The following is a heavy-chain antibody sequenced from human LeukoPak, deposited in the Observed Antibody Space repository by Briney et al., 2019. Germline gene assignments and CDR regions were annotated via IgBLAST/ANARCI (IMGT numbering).Heavy chain of an antibody. D-gene: IGHD4-17*01. CDR1: GGSFSGYY. Sequence: SETLSLTCAVYGGSFSGYYWSWIRQPPGKGLEWIGEINHSGSTNYNPSLKSRVTISVDTSKNQFSLKLSSVTAEDTAVYYCARDLTTVYWGQGTLVTVSS. CDR2: INHSGST. V-gene: IGHV4-34*01. CDR3: ARDLTTVY. J-gene: IGHJ4*02.